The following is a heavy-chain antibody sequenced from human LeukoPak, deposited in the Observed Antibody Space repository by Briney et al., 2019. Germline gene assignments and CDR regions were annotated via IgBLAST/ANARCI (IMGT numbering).Heavy chain of an antibody. CDR2: INPNSGGT. V-gene: IGHV1-2*04. D-gene: IGHD1-26*01. Sequence: ASVKVSCKASGYTFTGYYMHWVRQAPGQGLKWMGWINPNSGGTNYAQKFQGWVTMTRDTSISTAYMELSRLRSDDTAVYYCARGESGSYGAVDYWGQGTLVTVSS. CDR3: ARGESGSYGAVDY. CDR1: GYTFTGYY. J-gene: IGHJ4*02.